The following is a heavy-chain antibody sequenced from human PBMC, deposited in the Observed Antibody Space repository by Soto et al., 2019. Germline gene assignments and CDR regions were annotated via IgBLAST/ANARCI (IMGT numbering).Heavy chain of an antibody. V-gene: IGHV4-39*01. CDR3: ARQGRRDTAMVYVYY. J-gene: IGHJ4*02. CDR1: GGSISSSSSY. Sequence: QLQLQESGPGLVKPSETLSLTCTVSGGSISSSSSYWGWIRQPPGKGLEWIGSIYYSGSTYYNPALKSRVTISVDTSKNQFSLKRSSVTAADTAVYYCARQGRRDTAMVYVYYWGQGTLVTVSS. CDR2: IYYSGST. D-gene: IGHD5-18*01.